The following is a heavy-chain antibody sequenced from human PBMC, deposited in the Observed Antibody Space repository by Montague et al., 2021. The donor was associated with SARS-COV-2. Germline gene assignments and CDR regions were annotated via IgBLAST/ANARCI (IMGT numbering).Heavy chain of an antibody. CDR2: IYHTGIT. Sequence: SETLSLTCTVSGDSISSTVYYWGWMRQPPGKRLEWIGTIYHTGITHYNPSLKSRVTLSVDTSKNQLSLNVTSVTAADTAVYFCGRVAWFGELSLADYWGQGTMVAVSS. CDR3: GRVAWFGELSLADY. J-gene: IGHJ4*01. CDR1: GDSISSTVYY. D-gene: IGHD3-10*01. V-gene: IGHV4-39*07.